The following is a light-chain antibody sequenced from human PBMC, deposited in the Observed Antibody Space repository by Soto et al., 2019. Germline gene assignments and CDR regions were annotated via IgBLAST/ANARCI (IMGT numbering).Light chain of an antibody. J-gene: IGLJ1*01. CDR3: SSYAGSDNLV. CDR1: SSDVGGYNY. CDR2: EVS. V-gene: IGLV2-8*01. Sequence: QSALTQPPSASGSPGQPVTISCTGTSSDVGGYNYVSWYQQYPGKAPKLMIYEVSKRPSGVPDRFSGSKSGNTASLTVSGLQAEDEADYYCSSYAGSDNLVFGTGTKVTVL.